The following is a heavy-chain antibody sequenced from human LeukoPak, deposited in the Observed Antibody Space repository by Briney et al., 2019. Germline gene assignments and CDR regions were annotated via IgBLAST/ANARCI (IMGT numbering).Heavy chain of an antibody. CDR1: GGSISNYY. J-gene: IGHJ6*03. CDR2: IYSSGYT. V-gene: IGHV4-59*08. CDR3: ARQPTYDYYKDV. Sequence: SETLSLTCSVSGGSISNYYWSWIRQPPGKGLEWIGYIYSSGYTNYKPSLKSRVTLSVDTSKNQVSLKLTSVTAADTAVYYCARQPTYDYYKDVWGKGTTVTVSS.